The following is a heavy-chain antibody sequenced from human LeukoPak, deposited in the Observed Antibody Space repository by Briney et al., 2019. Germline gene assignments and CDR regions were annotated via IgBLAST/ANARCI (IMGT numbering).Heavy chain of an antibody. CDR2: IYPGDSDT. D-gene: IGHD4-17*01. J-gene: IGHJ5*02. V-gene: IGHV5-51*01. CDR1: GYSFTSYR. Sequence: GESLKISCKGSGYSFTSYRIGWVRQMPGKGLEWMGIIYPGDSDTRYSPSFQGQVTISADKSISTAYLQWSSLKASDTAMHYCARRNYGDYGEDWFDPWGQGTLVTVSS. CDR3: ARRNYGDYGEDWFDP.